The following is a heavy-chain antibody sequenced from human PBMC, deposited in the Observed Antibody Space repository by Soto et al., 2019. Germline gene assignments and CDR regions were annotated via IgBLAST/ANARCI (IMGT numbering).Heavy chain of an antibody. CDR1: GFTFSSYG. CDR2: ISYDGSNK. CDR3: ANLPTTPRTVVLFGDY. J-gene: IGHJ4*02. V-gene: IGHV3-30*18. Sequence: QVQLVESGGGVVQPGRSLRLSCAASGFTFSSYGMHWVRQAPGKGLEWVAVISYDGSNKYYADSVKGRFTISRDNSKNTLYLQMNSLRAEDTAVYYCANLPTTPRTVVLFGDYWGQGTLVTVSS. D-gene: IGHD2-15*01.